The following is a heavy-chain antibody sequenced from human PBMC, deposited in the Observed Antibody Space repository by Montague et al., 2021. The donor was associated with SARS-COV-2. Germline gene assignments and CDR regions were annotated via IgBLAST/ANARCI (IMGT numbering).Heavy chain of an antibody. CDR3: ARPVSYYDILSSSTNWFDP. Sequence: SETLSLTCTVPGGSISSSSYYWGWIRQPPGKGLEWIGCIYYSGSTYYNPSLKSRVTISVDTSKNQFSLKLSSVTAADTAVYYCARPVSYYDILSSSTNWFDPWGQGTLVTVSS. D-gene: IGHD3-9*01. CDR1: GGSISSSSYY. J-gene: IGHJ5*02. V-gene: IGHV4-39*01. CDR2: IYYSGST.